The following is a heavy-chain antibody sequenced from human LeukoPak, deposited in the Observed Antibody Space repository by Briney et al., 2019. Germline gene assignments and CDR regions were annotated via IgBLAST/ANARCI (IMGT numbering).Heavy chain of an antibody. CDR2: IRYDGNNK. V-gene: IGHV3-30*02. J-gene: IGHJ6*03. CDR3: AKNGDRGAYCTGGTCYPYFYYYMDV. D-gene: IGHD2-15*01. Sequence: GGSLRLSCAASGFTFSDYSMHWVRQAPGKGLNWVAFIRYDGNNKYYADSVKGRFTISRDNSKNTLYLQMNSLRAEDTAIYYCAKNGDRGAYCTGGTCYPYFYYYMDVWGKGTTVTI. CDR1: GFTFSDYS.